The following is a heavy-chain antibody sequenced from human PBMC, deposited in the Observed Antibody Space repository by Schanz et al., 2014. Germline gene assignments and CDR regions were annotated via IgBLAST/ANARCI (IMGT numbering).Heavy chain of an antibody. CDR1: GFIFNDYY. CDR2: ISRDGTTS. V-gene: IGHV3-11*04. CDR3: ARVELSVYYYAMDV. J-gene: IGHJ6*02. D-gene: IGHD2-15*01. Sequence: QVQLVESEGGLVKPGGSLRLSCAASGFIFNDYYMNWIRQAPGKGLEWLSYISRDGTTSYYADSVKGRFTISRDNAKNSLYLQMNSLRAEDAAVYYCARVELSVYYYAMDVWGQGTTVTVSS.